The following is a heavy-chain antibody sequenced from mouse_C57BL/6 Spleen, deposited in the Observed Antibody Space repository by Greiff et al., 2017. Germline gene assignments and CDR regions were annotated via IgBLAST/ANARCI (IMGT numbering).Heavy chain of an antibody. CDR3: ARHDYDYAPYYAMDY. CDR2: ISSGGSYT. CDR1: GFTFSSYG. Sequence: EVQLVESGGDLVKPGGSLKLSCAASGFTFSSYGMSWVRQTPDKRLEWVATISSGGSYTYYPDSVKGRFTISRDNAKNTLYLQMSSLKSEDTAMYYCARHDYDYAPYYAMDYWGQGTSVTVSS. J-gene: IGHJ4*01. D-gene: IGHD2-4*01. V-gene: IGHV5-6*01.